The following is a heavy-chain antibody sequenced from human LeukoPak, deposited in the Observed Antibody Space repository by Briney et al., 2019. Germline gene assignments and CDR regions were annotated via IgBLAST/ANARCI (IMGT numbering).Heavy chain of an antibody. Sequence: PSETLSLTCTVSGGSISSYYWSWIRQPAGKGLEWIGRIYTSGSTNYNPSLKSRVTMSVDTSKNQFSLKLSSVTAADTAVYYCTSIAAEEGTFDYWGQGTLVTASS. D-gene: IGHD6-13*01. J-gene: IGHJ4*02. CDR1: GGSISSYY. V-gene: IGHV4-4*07. CDR2: IYTSGST. CDR3: TSIAAEEGTFDY.